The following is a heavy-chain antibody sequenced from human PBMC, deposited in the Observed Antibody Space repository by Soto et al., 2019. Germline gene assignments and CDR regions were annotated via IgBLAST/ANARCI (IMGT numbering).Heavy chain of an antibody. CDR2: ISSSSTI. Sequence: GGSLRLSCAASGFTFRSYSMNWVRQAPGKGLEWVSYISSSSTIYYADSVKGRFTISRDNAKNSLYLQMNSLRAEDTAVYYCATGVVVVAATPFDYWGQGTLVTVSS. J-gene: IGHJ4*02. D-gene: IGHD2-15*01. CDR3: ATGVVVVAATPFDY. V-gene: IGHV3-48*01. CDR1: GFTFRSYS.